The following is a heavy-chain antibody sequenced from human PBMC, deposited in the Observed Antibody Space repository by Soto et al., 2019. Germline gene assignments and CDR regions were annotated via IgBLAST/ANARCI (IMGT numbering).Heavy chain of an antibody. CDR1: GFTFSSYW. J-gene: IGHJ4*02. Sequence: GSLRLSCAASGFTFSSYWMSWVRQAPGKGLEWVANMKQDGSEKYYVDSVKGRFTISRDNAKNSLYLQMSSLRAEDTAVYYCARYSGSYSFEYWGQGTLVTVSS. V-gene: IGHV3-7*03. CDR3: ARYSGSYSFEY. CDR2: MKQDGSEK. D-gene: IGHD1-26*01.